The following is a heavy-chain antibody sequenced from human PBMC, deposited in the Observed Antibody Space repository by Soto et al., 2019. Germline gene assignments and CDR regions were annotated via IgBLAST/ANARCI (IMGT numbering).Heavy chain of an antibody. D-gene: IGHD3-22*01. CDR3: ARVRNYYGSSGSNGAFDY. CDR2: IIPIFGTA. V-gene: IGHV1-69*13. J-gene: IGHJ4*02. Sequence: SVKVSCKASGGTFSSYAISWVRQAPGQGLEWMGGIIPIFGTANYAQKFQGRVTITADESTSTAYMELSSLRSEDTAVYYCARVRNYYGSSGSNGAFDYWGQGTLVTVSS. CDR1: GGTFSSYA.